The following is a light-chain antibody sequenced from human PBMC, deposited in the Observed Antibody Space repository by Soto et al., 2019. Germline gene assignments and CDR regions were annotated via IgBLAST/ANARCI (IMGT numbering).Light chain of an antibody. V-gene: IGLV1-40*01. CDR2: GNS. CDR3: QSYDSSLSAPYV. CDR1: SSNIGAGYD. J-gene: IGLJ1*01. Sequence: QCALTQPPSVSVAPGQRVTISCTGSSSNIGAGYDVHWYQQLPGTAPKLLIYGNSNRPSGVPDRFSGSKSGTSASLAITGLQAEDEADYYCQSYDSSLSAPYVFGTGTKVTVL.